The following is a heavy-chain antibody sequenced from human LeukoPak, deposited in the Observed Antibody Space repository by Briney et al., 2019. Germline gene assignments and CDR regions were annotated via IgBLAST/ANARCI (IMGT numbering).Heavy chain of an antibody. D-gene: IGHD3-10*01. J-gene: IGHJ4*02. CDR3: ARDRPYYYGSGSYYLFDY. CDR1: GFTFSSYA. Sequence: GGSLRLSCAASGFTFSSYAMSWVRQAPGKGLEWVSAISGSGGSTYYADSVKGRFTISRDNSRNTLYLQMNSLRAEDTAVYYCARDRPYYYGSGSYYLFDYWGQGTLVTVSS. CDR2: ISGSGGST. V-gene: IGHV3-23*01.